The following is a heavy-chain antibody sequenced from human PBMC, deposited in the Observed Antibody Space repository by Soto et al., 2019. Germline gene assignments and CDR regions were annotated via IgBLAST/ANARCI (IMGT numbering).Heavy chain of an antibody. V-gene: IGHV3-30*18. CDR2: ISYDGSNK. D-gene: IGHD1-26*01. CDR1: GFTFSSYG. J-gene: IGHJ3*02. CDR3: AKDLTQWELLRAFDI. Sequence: QVQLVESGGGVVQPGRSLRLSCAASGFTFSSYGMHWVRQAPGKGLEWVAVISYDGSNKYYADSVKGRFTISRDNSKNTLYLQMNSLRAEDTAVYYCAKDLTQWELLRAFDIWGQGTMVTVSS.